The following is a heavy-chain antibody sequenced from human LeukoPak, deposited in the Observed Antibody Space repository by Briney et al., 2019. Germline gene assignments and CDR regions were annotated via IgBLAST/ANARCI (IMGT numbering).Heavy chain of an antibody. CDR2: IYSGGST. J-gene: IGHJ6*02. V-gene: IGHV3-53*01. CDR3: ARVPLVSGSYGMDV. Sequence: GGSLRLSCAASGFTFSSNYMSWVRQAPGKGLEWVSVIYSGGSTYYADSVKGRFTISRDNSKNTLYLQMNSQRAEDTAVYYCARVPLVSGSYGMDVWGQGTTVTVSS. D-gene: IGHD5-12*01. CDR1: GFTFSSNY.